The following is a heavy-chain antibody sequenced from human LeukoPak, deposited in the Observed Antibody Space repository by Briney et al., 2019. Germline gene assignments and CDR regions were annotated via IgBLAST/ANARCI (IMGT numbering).Heavy chain of an antibody. CDR1: GYTFTGYY. V-gene: IGHV1-2*02. D-gene: IGHD2-2*01. Sequence: ASVKVSCKPSGYTFTGYYMHWVRQAPGQGLEWMGWINPNSGGTNYAQKFQGRVTMTRDTSISTACMELSRLRSDDTAVYYCARAMRYCSSTSCYPPYYYYYMDVWGKGTTVTVSS. CDR2: INPNSGGT. CDR3: ARAMRYCSSTSCYPPYYYYYMDV. J-gene: IGHJ6*03.